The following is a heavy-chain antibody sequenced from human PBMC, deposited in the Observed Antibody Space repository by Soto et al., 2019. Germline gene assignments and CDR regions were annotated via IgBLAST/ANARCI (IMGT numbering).Heavy chain of an antibody. CDR1: GFKFSNYA. J-gene: IGHJ4*02. V-gene: IGHV3-23*01. D-gene: IGHD3-16*01. CDR3: AKDRRAGGNSAFYFDF. CDR2: ISATGGGT. Sequence: SLRLSCAASGFKFSNYAMSWVRQAPGKGLEWVSLISATGGGTYYADSVKGRFTISRDNSHNTLYLQVHSLTAEDTAVYYCAKDRRAGGNSAFYFDFWGQGAQVTVSS.